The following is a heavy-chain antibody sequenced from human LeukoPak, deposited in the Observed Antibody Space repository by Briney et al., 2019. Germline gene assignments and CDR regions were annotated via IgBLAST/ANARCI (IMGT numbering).Heavy chain of an antibody. D-gene: IGHD6-19*01. CDR2: ISGGVGDT. Sequence: PGGSLRLSCAASGFTFSSYAMSWVRQAPGKGLEWVSAISGGVGDTHYADSVMGRFTISRDDSKNTVFLQMNSLRAEDTALYYCAKSYSGWYAIDYWGQGTLVTVSS. CDR3: AKSYSGWYAIDY. V-gene: IGHV3-23*01. CDR1: GFTFSSYA. J-gene: IGHJ4*02.